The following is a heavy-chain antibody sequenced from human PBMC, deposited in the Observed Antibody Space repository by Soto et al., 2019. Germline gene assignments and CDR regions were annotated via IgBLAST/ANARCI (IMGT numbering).Heavy chain of an antibody. Sequence: QVQLVESGGGVVQPGRSLRLFCAASGFTFSKYDMHWVRQAPGKGLEWVAVVSFGGRNKFYGDSVKGRFTISRDTSKHTLYLQMDSLRADDTAVYYCATKRTDDFDYWGQGTLVTVSS. J-gene: IGHJ4*02. CDR1: GFTFSKYD. D-gene: IGHD3-3*01. CDR3: ATKRTDDFDY. V-gene: IGHV3-30*03. CDR2: VSFGGRNK.